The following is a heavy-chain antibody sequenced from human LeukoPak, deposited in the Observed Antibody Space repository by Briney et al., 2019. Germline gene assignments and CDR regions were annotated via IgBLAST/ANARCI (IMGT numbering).Heavy chain of an antibody. Sequence: GGSLRLSCAASGFAFSDYTLNWVRQPPGKGLEWVSSITGDSNYIYYPDSVKGRFTVSRDNAKNSLYLHINSLRAEDTAVYYCARVQGSPYWGQGTLVTVSS. J-gene: IGHJ4*02. CDR2: ITGDSNYI. CDR3: ARVQGSPY. CDR1: GFAFSDYT. V-gene: IGHV3-21*01.